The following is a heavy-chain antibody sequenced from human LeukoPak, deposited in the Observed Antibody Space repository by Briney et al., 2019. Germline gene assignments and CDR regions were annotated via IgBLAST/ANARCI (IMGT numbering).Heavy chain of an antibody. V-gene: IGHV3-11*01. CDR3: ARDCSGGSCEGILGYIDG. Sequence: GGSLRLSSVASGFTVSSNYMSWIRQAPGKGLEWVSSISSNGSIIYYAESVKGRFTISRDNAKNSLYLQMNSLRAEDTAVYYCARDCSGGSCEGILGYIDGWGEGTTVTISS. CDR1: GFTVSSNY. D-gene: IGHD2-15*01. CDR2: ISSNGSII. J-gene: IGHJ6*03.